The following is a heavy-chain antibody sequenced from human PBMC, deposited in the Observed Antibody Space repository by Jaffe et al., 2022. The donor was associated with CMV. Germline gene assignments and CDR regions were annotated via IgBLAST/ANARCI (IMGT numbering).Heavy chain of an antibody. CDR3: ARDVSRGRITIFGVVKHDYYYGMDV. V-gene: IGHV1-18*01. CDR2: ISAYNGNT. CDR1: GYTFTSYG. D-gene: IGHD3-3*01. Sequence: QVQLVQSGAEVKKPGASVKVSCKASGYTFTSYGISWVRQAPGQGLEWMGWISAYNGNTNYAQKLQGRVTMTTDTSTSTAYMELRSLRSDDTAVYYCARDVSRGRITIFGVVKHDYYYGMDVWGQGTTVTVSS. J-gene: IGHJ6*02.